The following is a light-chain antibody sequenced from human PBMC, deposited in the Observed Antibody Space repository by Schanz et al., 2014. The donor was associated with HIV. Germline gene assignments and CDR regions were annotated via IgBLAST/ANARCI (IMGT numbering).Light chain of an antibody. CDR3: LQHNAYPLT. CDR1: QSISSY. Sequence: DIQMTQSPSSLSASVGDRVTITCRASQSISSYLNWYQQKPGKAPKLLIYAASSLQSGVPSRFSGSGSGTDFTLTISSLQPEDFATYYCLQHNAYPLTFGQGTRLDI. J-gene: IGKJ5*01. CDR2: AAS. V-gene: IGKV1-39*01.